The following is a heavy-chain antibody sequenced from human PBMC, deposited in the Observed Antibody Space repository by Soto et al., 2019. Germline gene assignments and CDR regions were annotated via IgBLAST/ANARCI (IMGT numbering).Heavy chain of an antibody. V-gene: IGHV5-51*01. D-gene: IGHD3-10*01. Sequence: GESLNICCKGSGYSFTSYWIGWVRPMPGKGLEWMGIIYPGDSDTRYSPSLQGQVTISADKAISTAYLQWSSLKASDTAMYYCARKRGQGWFGELTYYYYGMDVWGQVPAVTFSS. J-gene: IGHJ6*02. CDR2: IYPGDSDT. CDR1: GYSFTSYW. CDR3: ARKRGQGWFGELTYYYYGMDV.